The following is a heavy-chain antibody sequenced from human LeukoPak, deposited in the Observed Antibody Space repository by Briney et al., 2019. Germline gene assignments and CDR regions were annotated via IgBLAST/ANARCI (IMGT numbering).Heavy chain of an antibody. CDR1: GGSITSSSSY. D-gene: IGHD4-11*01. CDR2: IYYSGNT. Sequence: SETLSLTCSLSGGSITSSSSYWGWIRQPPGKGLEWIGSIYYSGNTYNNPSLKSRVTISVDTSKNQLSLKLTSVTAADTAVYYCAMHTVIARSWSLDYWGQGTLVTVSS. J-gene: IGHJ4*02. V-gene: IGHV4-39*01. CDR3: AMHTVIARSWSLDY.